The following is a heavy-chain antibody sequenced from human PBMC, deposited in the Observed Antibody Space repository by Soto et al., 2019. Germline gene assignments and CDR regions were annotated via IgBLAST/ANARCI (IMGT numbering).Heavy chain of an antibody. V-gene: IGHV3-15*01. CDR3: AKVHGSGTYYNFPDY. CDR1: GFTFITAW. D-gene: IGHD3-10*01. J-gene: IGHJ4*02. Sequence: EVQLVESEGGLVSPGGSLRLSCAASGFTFITAWMNWVRQAPGKGLEWVGHIKNDGTTDYAAPVKGRFTISRDNSKNTLYLLMNSLSAEDTALYYCAKVHGSGTYYNFPDYWGQGTLVTVSS. CDR2: IKNDGTT.